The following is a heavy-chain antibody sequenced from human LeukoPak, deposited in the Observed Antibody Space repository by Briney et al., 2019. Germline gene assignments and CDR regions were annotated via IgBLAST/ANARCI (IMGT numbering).Heavy chain of an antibody. Sequence: WASVKVSCKASGGTFSSYAISWVRQAPGRGLEWMGGIIPIFGTANYAQKFQGRVTITADESTSTAYMELSSLRSEDTAVYYCARAPGTYYDLWGQGTLVTVSS. D-gene: IGHD3-10*01. CDR1: GGTFSSYA. CDR3: ARAPGTYYDL. CDR2: IIPIFGTA. V-gene: IGHV1-69*13. J-gene: IGHJ5*02.